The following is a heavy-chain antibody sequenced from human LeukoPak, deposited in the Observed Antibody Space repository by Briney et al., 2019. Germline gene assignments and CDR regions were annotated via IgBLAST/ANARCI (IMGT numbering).Heavy chain of an antibody. CDR2: IYYSGGT. CDR3: ARHGSSSGWSLY. J-gene: IGHJ4*02. CDR1: GGSISSSSYY. V-gene: IGHV4-39*01. Sequence: PSETLSLTCTVSGGSISSSSYYWGWIRQPPGKGLEWIGSIYYSGGTYYNPSLKSRDTISVDTSKNQFSLRLSSVTAADTAVYYCARHGSSSGWSLYWGQGTLVTVCS. D-gene: IGHD6-19*01.